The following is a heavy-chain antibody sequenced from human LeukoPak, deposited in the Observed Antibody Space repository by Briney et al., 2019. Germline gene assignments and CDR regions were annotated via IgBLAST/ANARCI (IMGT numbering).Heavy chain of an antibody. V-gene: IGHV1-69*13. J-gene: IGHJ3*02. Sequence: GASVKVSCKASGGTFSSYAISWVRQAPGQGLEWMGGIIPIFGTANYAQKFQGRVTITADESTSTAYMELSSLRSEDTAVYYCAPQRIGGDPRDDAFDIWGQGTMVTVSS. D-gene: IGHD1-26*01. CDR2: IIPIFGTA. CDR3: APQRIGGDPRDDAFDI. CDR1: GGTFSSYA.